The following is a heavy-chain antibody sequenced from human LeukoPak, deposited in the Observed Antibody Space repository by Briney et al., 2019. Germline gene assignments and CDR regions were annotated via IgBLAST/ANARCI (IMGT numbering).Heavy chain of an antibody. V-gene: IGHV3-30*02. CDR2: IRYDGSNK. Sequence: GGSLRLSCAASGFTFSSYGMHWVRQAPGKGLEWVAFIRYDGSNKYYADSVKGRFTISRDNSKNTLYLQMNSLRAEDTAVYYCANCADFWSGYSGGDAFDIWGQGTMVTVSS. J-gene: IGHJ3*02. D-gene: IGHD3-3*01. CDR3: ANCADFWSGYSGGDAFDI. CDR1: GFTFSSYG.